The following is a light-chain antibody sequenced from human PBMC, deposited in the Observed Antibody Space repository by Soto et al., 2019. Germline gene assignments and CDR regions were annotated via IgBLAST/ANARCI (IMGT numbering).Light chain of an antibody. CDR2: EAS. V-gene: IGKV1-5*03. CDR1: QSISSW. Sequence: DIQMTQSPSTLSASVGDRVTITCRASQSISSWLAWYQQRPGKAPKLLISEASSLEGGVASRFSGSGSGTEFTLTISSLQPDDFATYYCQQYETYPLTFGGGTQVDIK. CDR3: QQYETYPLT. J-gene: IGKJ4*01.